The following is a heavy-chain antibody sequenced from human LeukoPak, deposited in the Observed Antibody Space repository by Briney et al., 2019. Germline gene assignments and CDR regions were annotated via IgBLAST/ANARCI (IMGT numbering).Heavy chain of an antibody. CDR1: GYTFTSYD. Sequence: ASVKVSCKASGYTFTSYDINWVRQATGQGLEWMGWMNPNSGNTGYAQKFQGRVAMTRNTSISTAYMGLSSLRSEDTAVYYCARRLIGQWLVPNWGQGTLVTVSS. D-gene: IGHD6-19*01. CDR2: MNPNSGNT. J-gene: IGHJ4*02. CDR3: ARRLIGQWLVPN. V-gene: IGHV1-8*01.